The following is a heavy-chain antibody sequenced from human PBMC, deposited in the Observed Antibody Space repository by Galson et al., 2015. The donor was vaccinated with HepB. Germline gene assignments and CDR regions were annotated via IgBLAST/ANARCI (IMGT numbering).Heavy chain of an antibody. CDR1: GFTFSSYS. D-gene: IGHD1-26*01. CDR2: ISSSSSTI. J-gene: IGHJ4*02. Sequence: SLRLSCAASGFTFSSYSMNWVRQAPGKGLEWVSYISSSSSTIYYADSVKGRFTISRDNAKNSLYLQMNSLRAEDTAVYYCARPPLVGATPFDYWGQGTLVTVSS. V-gene: IGHV3-48*04. CDR3: ARPPLVGATPFDY.